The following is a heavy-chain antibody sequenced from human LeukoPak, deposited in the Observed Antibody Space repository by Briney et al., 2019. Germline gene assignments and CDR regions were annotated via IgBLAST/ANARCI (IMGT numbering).Heavy chain of an antibody. CDR2: INPNSGGT. J-gene: IGHJ3*02. V-gene: IGHV1-2*06. CDR3: ALTFSENAYDI. CDR1: GYTFTGYY. Sequence: ASVKVSCKASGYTFTGYYMHWVRQAPGQGLEWMGRINPNSGGTNYAQTFQGRVTMTRDTSITTAYMELSSLRSDDTAVYYCALTFSENAYDIWGQGTMISVSS. D-gene: IGHD1-26*01.